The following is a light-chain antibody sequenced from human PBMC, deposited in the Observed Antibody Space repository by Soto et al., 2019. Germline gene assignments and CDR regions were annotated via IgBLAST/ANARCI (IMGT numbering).Light chain of an antibody. CDR3: KSYAGSNTYV. CDR2: EVV. CDR1: KNDSGVYDF. Sequence: SVLTQPPSASGSPGQSVTISCTGTKNDSGVYDFVSWYQHHPGKAPRLIIYEVVQRPSGVPDRFSGSKSGNTASLTVSGLQAADEADYFCKSYAGSNTYVFGSGTKVTVX. J-gene: IGLJ1*01. V-gene: IGLV2-8*01.